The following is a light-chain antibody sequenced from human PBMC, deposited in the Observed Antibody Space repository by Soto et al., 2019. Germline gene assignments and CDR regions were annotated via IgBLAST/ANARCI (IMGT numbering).Light chain of an antibody. V-gene: IGKV1-39*01. CDR2: DAS. CDR3: HQSYRIPRT. Sequence: DIQMTQSPSSLSASVGDRVTITCRASQSINNYVNWYQQKPGKAPNLLIYDASTLQSGVPSRFSGSGSGTDFTLSISSLRPEDFATYYCHQSYRIPRTFGQGTKVEIK. CDR1: QSINNY. J-gene: IGKJ1*01.